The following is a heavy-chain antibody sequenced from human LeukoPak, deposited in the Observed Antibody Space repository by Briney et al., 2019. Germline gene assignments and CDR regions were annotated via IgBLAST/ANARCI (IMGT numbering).Heavy chain of an antibody. V-gene: IGHV4-34*01. CDR1: GGSFSGYY. D-gene: IGHD5-24*01. J-gene: IGHJ5*02. CDR2: INHSGST. Sequence: SENLSLTCAVYGGSFSGYYWSWIRQPPGKGLEWIGEINHSGSTNYNPSLKSRVTISVDTSKNQFSLKLSSVTAADTAVYYCARGQGERWLQLRWFDPWGQGTLVTVSS. CDR3: ARGQGERWLQLRWFDP.